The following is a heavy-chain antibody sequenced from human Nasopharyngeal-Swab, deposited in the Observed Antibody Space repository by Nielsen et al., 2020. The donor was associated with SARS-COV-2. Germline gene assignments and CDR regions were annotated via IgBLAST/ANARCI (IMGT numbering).Heavy chain of an antibody. V-gene: IGHV4-34*01. Sequence: SETLSLTRAVYGGSFSGYYWSWIRQPPGKGLEWIGEINHSGSTNYNPSLKSRVTISVDTSKNQFSLKLSSVTAADTAVYYCARGRNGGTHLWGQGTLVTVSS. D-gene: IGHD4-23*01. J-gene: IGHJ4*02. CDR3: ARGRNGGTHL. CDR2: INHSGST. CDR1: GGSFSGYY.